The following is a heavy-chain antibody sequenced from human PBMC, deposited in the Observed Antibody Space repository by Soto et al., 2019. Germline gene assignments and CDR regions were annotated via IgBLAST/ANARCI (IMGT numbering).Heavy chain of an antibody. Sequence: PSQTLSLTCAISGDSVSSNSAAWDWIRQSPSRGLEWLGRTYYRSKWYNDYAVSVKSRITINPDTSKNQFSLKLSSVTAADTAVYYCARAWGWSVVVAATGFRWFDPWGQGTLVTVSS. CDR3: ARAWGWSVVVAATGFRWFDP. D-gene: IGHD2-15*01. J-gene: IGHJ5*02. V-gene: IGHV6-1*01. CDR1: GDSVSSNSAA. CDR2: TYYRSKWYN.